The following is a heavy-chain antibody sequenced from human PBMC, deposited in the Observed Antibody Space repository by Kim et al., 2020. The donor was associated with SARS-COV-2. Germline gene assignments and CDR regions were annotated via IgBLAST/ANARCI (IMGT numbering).Heavy chain of an antibody. CDR3: ARHFYYGSGSYYEAFDI. V-gene: IGHV4-39*01. D-gene: IGHD3-10*01. J-gene: IGHJ3*02. Sequence: LKSRVTISVDTTKNQFSLKLSSVTAADTAVYYCARHFYYGSGSYYEAFDIWGQGTMVTVSS.